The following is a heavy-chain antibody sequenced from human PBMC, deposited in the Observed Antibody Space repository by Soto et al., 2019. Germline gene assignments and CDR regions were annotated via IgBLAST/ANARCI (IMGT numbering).Heavy chain of an antibody. D-gene: IGHD5-18*01. V-gene: IGHV3-23*01. CDR1: GFTFSSYA. J-gene: IGHJ6*02. CDR2: ISGSGGST. Sequence: GGSLRLSCAASGFTFSSYAMSWVRQAPGKGLEWVSAISGSGGSTYYADSVKGRFTISRDNSKNTLYLQMNSLRAEDTAVYYCAEDLLGYSYGPDYYYYGMDVWGQGTTVTVSS. CDR3: AEDLLGYSYGPDYYYYGMDV.